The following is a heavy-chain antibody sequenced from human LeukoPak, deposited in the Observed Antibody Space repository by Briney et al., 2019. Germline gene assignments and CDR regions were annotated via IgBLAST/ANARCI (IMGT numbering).Heavy chain of an antibody. D-gene: IGHD3-10*01. CDR2: INHSGST. J-gene: IGHJ6*03. Sequence: KSSETLSLTCAVYGGSFSGYYWSWIRQPPGKGLEWIGEINHSGSTNYNPSLKSRVTISVDTSKNQFSLKLSSVTAADTAVYYCAREASMVRGVITNRAYYYYYYYMDVWGKGTTVTISS. V-gene: IGHV4-34*01. CDR3: AREASMVRGVITNRAYYYYYYYMDV. CDR1: GGSFSGYY.